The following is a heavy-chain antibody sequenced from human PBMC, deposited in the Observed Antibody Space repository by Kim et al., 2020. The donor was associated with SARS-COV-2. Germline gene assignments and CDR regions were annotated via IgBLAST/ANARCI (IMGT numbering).Heavy chain of an antibody. CDR1: GGSISSSSYY. J-gene: IGHJ4*02. V-gene: IGHV4-39*01. Sequence: SETLSLTCTVSGGSISSSSYYWGWIRQPPGKGLEWIGSIYYSGSTYYNPSLKSRVTISVDTSKNQFSLKLSSVTAADTAVYYCARQPVYSSGWYYFDYWGQGTLVTVSS. CDR2: IYYSGST. CDR3: ARQPVYSSGWYYFDY. D-gene: IGHD6-19*01.